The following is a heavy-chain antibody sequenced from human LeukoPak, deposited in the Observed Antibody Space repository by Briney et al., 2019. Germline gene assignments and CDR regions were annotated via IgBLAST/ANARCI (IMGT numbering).Heavy chain of an antibody. Sequence: PSETLSLTCAVYGGSFSGYYWCWIRQPPGKGLEWIGEINHSGSTNYNPSLKSRVTISVDTSKNQFSLKLSSVTAADTAVYYCARSSRVLRYFDYWGQGTLVTVSS. CDR3: ARSSRVLRYFDY. CDR2: INHSGST. D-gene: IGHD3-9*01. CDR1: GGSFSGYY. V-gene: IGHV4-34*01. J-gene: IGHJ4*02.